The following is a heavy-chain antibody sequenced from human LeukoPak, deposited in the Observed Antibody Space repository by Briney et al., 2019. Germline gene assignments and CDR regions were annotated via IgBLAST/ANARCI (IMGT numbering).Heavy chain of an antibody. D-gene: IGHD3-22*01. CDR1: GGSISSYY. Sequence: PETLSLTCTVSGGSISSYYWSWIRQPPGKGLEWIGYIYYSGSTNYNPSLKSRVTISVDTSKNQFSLKLSSVTAADTAVYYCARGVPYYYDSSGYYSSAFDIWGQGTMVTVSS. CDR2: IYYSGST. V-gene: IGHV4-59*01. J-gene: IGHJ3*02. CDR3: ARGVPYYYDSSGYYSSAFDI.